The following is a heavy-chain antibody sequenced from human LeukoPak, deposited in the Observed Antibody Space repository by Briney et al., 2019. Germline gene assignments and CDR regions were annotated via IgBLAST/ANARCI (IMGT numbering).Heavy chain of an antibody. CDR1: GITFSIYT. CDR3: ARGYGEDFDY. Sequence: GGSLRLSCAASGITFSIYTMSWVRQAPGKGLEWVALIWYDGSNKYYADSVKGRFTISRDNSKNTLYLQMSSLRAEDTAVYYCARGYGEDFDYWGQGTLVTVSS. D-gene: IGHD4-17*01. J-gene: IGHJ4*02. CDR2: IWYDGSNK. V-gene: IGHV3-33*08.